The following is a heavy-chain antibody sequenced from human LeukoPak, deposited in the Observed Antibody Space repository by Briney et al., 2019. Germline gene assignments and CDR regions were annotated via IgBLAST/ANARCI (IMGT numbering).Heavy chain of an antibody. D-gene: IGHD2-21*02. CDR3: ARLVVTAIPVLDS. J-gene: IGHJ4*02. CDR2: IIPTLNTV. Sequence: ASVKVSCKTSGGILSSYGISWVRQAPGQGLEWMGRIIPTLNTVSYAQKFQGRVTITADKSTSTAYMELSSLRSEDSAVYYCARLVVTAIPVLDSWGLGTLVTVSS. CDR1: GGILSSYG. V-gene: IGHV1-69*04.